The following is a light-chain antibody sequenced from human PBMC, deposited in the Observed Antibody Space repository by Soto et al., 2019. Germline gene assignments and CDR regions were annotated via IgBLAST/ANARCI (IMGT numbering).Light chain of an antibody. CDR3: GSWDSSLSAYV. V-gene: IGLV1-51*01. CDR2: DDN. J-gene: IGLJ1*01. Sequence: SVLTQPPSVSAAPGQKVTISCSGSSSNIGGNSVSWYQQLPGTAPKLLIYDDNKRPSGIPDRFSGSKSGTSATLGITGFQTGDEADYYCGSWDSSLSAYVFATWPKVTVL. CDR1: SSNIGGNS.